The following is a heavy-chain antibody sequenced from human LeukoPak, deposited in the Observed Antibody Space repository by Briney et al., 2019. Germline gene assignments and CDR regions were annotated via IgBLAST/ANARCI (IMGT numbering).Heavy chain of an antibody. CDR2: IYTSGST. D-gene: IGHD4-23*01. V-gene: IGHV4-4*07. CDR1: GGSISSYY. Sequence: SETLSLTCTVSGGSISSYYWSWIRQPAGKGLEWIGRIYTSGSTNYNPSPKSRVTMSVDTSKNQFSLKLSSVTAADTAVYYCARDGYGGNARYYYYMDVWGKGTTVTVSS. CDR3: ARDGYGGNARYYYYMDV. J-gene: IGHJ6*03.